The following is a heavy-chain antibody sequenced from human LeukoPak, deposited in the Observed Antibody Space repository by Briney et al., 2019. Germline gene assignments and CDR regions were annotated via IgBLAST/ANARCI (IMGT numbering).Heavy chain of an antibody. Sequence: ASVKVSCKASGGTFSSYAISWVRQAPGQGLEWMGGIIPIFGTANYAQKFQGRVTITTDESTSTAYMELSSLRSEDTAVYYCARDGADSNYYSYYFDYWGQGTLVTVSS. J-gene: IGHJ4*02. D-gene: IGHD4-11*01. CDR2: IIPIFGTA. CDR3: ARDGADSNYYSYYFDY. CDR1: GGTFSSYA. V-gene: IGHV1-69*05.